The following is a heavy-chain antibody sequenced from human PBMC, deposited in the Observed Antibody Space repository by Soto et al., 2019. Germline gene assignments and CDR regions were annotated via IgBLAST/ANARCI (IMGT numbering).Heavy chain of an antibody. J-gene: IGHJ4*02. CDR2: IKQDGSDK. V-gene: IGHV3-7*05. Sequence: EVQLVESGGGLVQPGGSLRLSCAASGFTFSHFWMNWVRQAPGKGLEWVANIKQDGSDKRYVDSVKGRFTISRDNAKNSLYLQMRGLRAEDTAVYYCAFGSSRGLPDDILFDFWGQGTLVTVSS. CDR1: GFTFSHFW. CDR3: AFGSSRGLPDDILFDF. D-gene: IGHD3-9*01.